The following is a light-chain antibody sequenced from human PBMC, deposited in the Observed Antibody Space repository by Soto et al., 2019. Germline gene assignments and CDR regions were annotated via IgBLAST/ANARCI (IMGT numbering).Light chain of an antibody. J-gene: IGKJ5*01. CDR1: QSVSSSY. V-gene: IGKV3D-20*02. CDR3: QQRSNWPPNT. CDR2: DAS. Sequence: IVLTQSPGTLSLSPGERATLSCRASQSVSSSYLAWYQQKPGQAPRLLIYDASNRATGIPARFSGSGSGTDFTLTISSLEPEDFAVYYCQQRSNWPPNTFGQGTRLEIK.